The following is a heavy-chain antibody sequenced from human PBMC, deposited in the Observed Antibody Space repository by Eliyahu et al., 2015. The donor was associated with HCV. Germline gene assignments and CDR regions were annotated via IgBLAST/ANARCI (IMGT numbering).Heavy chain of an antibody. J-gene: IGHJ4*02. V-gene: IGHV4-31*03. CDR2: IDYSGAT. CDR3: VRLYCSGSTCTHDI. Sequence: QVHLQESGPGLVKPSQTLSLTCTVSGDDISNVENYWTWIRQRPGAGLXWIGYIDYSGATYSNPSLKSRVTISVEKAKSQFSLQLSSVTAADTALYYCVRLYCSGSTCTHDIWGQGILVTVSS. CDR1: GDDISNVENY. D-gene: IGHD2-15*01.